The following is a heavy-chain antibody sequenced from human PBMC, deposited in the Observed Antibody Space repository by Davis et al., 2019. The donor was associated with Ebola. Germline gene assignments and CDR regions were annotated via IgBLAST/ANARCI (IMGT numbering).Heavy chain of an antibody. CDR3: ATYSNYYEYYYGMDV. D-gene: IGHD4-11*01. CDR2: INSDGSST. CDR1: GFTFSSYW. Sequence: HTGGSLRLSCAASGFTFSSYWIHWVRQAPGKGLVWVSRINSDGSSTSYADSVKGRFTISRDNAKNTLYLQMNSLRAEDTAVYYCATYSNYYEYYYGMDVWGQGTTVTVSS. J-gene: IGHJ6*02. V-gene: IGHV3-74*01.